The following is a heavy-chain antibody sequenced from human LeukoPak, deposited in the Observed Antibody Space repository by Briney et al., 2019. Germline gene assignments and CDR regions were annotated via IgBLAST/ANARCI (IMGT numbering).Heavy chain of an antibody. V-gene: IGHV3-33*01. CDR3: ARERQWLVSYWFDP. CDR1: GFTFSSYG. CDR2: IWYDGSNK. J-gene: IGHJ5*02. Sequence: PGGSLRLSCAAAGFTFSSYGMHWVRQAPGKGLEWVAVIWYDGSNKYYADSVKGRFTISRDNSKNTLYLQMNSLRAEDTAVYYCARERQWLVSYWFDPWGQGTLVTVSS. D-gene: IGHD6-19*01.